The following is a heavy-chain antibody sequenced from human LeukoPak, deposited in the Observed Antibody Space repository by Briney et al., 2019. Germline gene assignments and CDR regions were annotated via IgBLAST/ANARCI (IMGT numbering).Heavy chain of an antibody. D-gene: IGHD2-21*01. Sequence: PSETLSLTCTVSGDSISSSSYHWGRIRQPPGKGLEWIGSIYYSGTTYYNPSLKSRITTSVDTSKRQFSLKLSSVTAADTAVYYCARRDRNNWYFDLWGRGTLVTVSS. CDR1: GDSISSSSYH. V-gene: IGHV4-39*01. CDR2: IYYSGTT. CDR3: ARRDRNNWYFDL. J-gene: IGHJ2*01.